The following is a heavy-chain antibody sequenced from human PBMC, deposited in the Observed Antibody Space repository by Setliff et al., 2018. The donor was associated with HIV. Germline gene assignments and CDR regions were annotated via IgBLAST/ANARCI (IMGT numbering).Heavy chain of an antibody. V-gene: IGHV3-13*01. Sequence: PGGSLRLSCAASGFTFSTYDMHWVRQPTGKGLEWVLVIGAAGGTSYRNSVKGQFIVSRENAKNSLYLQMNNLRAGDTAVYYCVRELGRPGSWYFDLWGRGTLVTVSS. CDR2: IGAAGGT. CDR1: GFTFSTYD. CDR3: VRELGRPGSWYFDL. D-gene: IGHD7-27*01. J-gene: IGHJ2*01.